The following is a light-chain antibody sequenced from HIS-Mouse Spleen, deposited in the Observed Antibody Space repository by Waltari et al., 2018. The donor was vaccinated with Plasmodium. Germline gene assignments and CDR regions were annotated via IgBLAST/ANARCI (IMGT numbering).Light chain of an antibody. CDR1: QGISSA. V-gene: IGKV1-13*02. Sequence: AIQLTQSPSSLSASVGDRVTITCRASQGISSALALYQQKPGKAPKLLIYDASSLESGVPSRFSGSGSGTDFTLTISSQQPEDFATYCCQQINSYPLTFGGGTKVEIK. J-gene: IGKJ4*01. CDR2: DAS. CDR3: QQINSYPLT.